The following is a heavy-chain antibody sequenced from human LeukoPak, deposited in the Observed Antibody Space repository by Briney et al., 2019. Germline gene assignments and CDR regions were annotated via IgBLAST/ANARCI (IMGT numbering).Heavy chain of an antibody. CDR2: INPNSGGT. V-gene: IGHV1-2*04. D-gene: IGHD6-13*01. Sequence: ASVKVSCKASGYTFTGYYMHWVRQAPGQGLEWMGWINPNSGGTNYAQKFQGWVTMTRDTSISTAYMELSRLRSDDTAVYYRARVFGIAAAGTEGYLDYWGQGTLVTVSS. CDR1: GYTFTGYY. J-gene: IGHJ4*02. CDR3: ARVFGIAAAGTEGYLDY.